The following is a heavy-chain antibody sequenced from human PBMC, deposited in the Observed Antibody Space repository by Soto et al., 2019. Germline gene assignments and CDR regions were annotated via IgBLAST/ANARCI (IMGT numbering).Heavy chain of an antibody. CDR2: ITAYGDTT. D-gene: IGHD6-19*01. V-gene: IGHV3-23*01. Sequence: EVQLLESGGGFVQPGGPLTLSCAASGVTFSNYAMSWARQAPRKGLEWVSAITAYGDTTHYADSVKGRFTISTDSPKNTLYLQMDSLRAEDTAVYYWAKDPLWYDSDWYPPPGFDPWGQGTLVTVSS. CDR1: GVTFSNYA. J-gene: IGHJ5*02. CDR3: AKDPLWYDSDWYPPPGFDP.